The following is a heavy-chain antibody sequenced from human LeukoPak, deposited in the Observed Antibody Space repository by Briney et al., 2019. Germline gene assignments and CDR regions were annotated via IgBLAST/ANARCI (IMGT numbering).Heavy chain of an antibody. CDR1: GFTFSSYG. V-gene: IGHV3-33*06. CDR2: IWYDGSNK. CDR3: AKDPSRYSSSWLDY. Sequence: GRSLRLSCAASGFTFSSYGVHWVRQAPGKGLEWVAVIWYDGSNKYYADSVKGRFTISRDNSKNTLYLQMNSLRAEDTAVYYCAKDPSRYSSSWLDYWGQGTLVTVSS. J-gene: IGHJ4*02. D-gene: IGHD6-13*01.